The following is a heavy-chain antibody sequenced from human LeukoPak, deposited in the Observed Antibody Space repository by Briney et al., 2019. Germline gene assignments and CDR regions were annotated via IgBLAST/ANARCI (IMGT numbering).Heavy chain of an antibody. CDR2: INSDGRTT. J-gene: IGHJ4*02. V-gene: IGHV3-74*01. CDR3: AMIKEG. Sequence: PGGSLRLSXAASGFTFSNNWMHWVRQAPGKGLVWVSRINSDGRTTTYADSVKGRFTISRDNAKNTLYLQMNSLRAEDTAVYYCAMIKEGWGPGTLVTVSS. CDR1: GFTFSNNW. D-gene: IGHD3-22*01.